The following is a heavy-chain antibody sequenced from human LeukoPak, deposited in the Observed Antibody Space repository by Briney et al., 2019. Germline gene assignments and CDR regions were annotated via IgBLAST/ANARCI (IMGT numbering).Heavy chain of an antibody. J-gene: IGHJ4*02. Sequence: PGGSLRLPCAASGFTFSSYSMNWVRQAPGKGLEWVSSISSSSSYIYYADSVKGRFTISRDNAKNSLYLQMNSLRAEDTAVYYCARVSLELTYFDYWGQGTLVTVSS. CDR3: ARVSLELTYFDY. V-gene: IGHV3-21*01. D-gene: IGHD1-7*01. CDR2: ISSSSSYI. CDR1: GFTFSSYS.